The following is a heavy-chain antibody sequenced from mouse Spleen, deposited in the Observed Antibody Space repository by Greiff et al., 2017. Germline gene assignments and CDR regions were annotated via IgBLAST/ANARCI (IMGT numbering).Heavy chain of an antibody. D-gene: IGHD2-4*01. Sequence: VQLQQSGPELVKPGASVKISCKASGYSFTGYYMNWVKQSPEKSLEWIGEINPSTGGTTYNQKFKAKATLTVDKSSSTAYMQLKSLTSEDSAVYYCARSVYYDYDVGPYWGQGTLVTVSA. CDR2: INPSTGGT. CDR1: GYSFTGYY. J-gene: IGHJ3*01. CDR3: ARSVYYDYDVGPY. V-gene: IGHV1-42*01.